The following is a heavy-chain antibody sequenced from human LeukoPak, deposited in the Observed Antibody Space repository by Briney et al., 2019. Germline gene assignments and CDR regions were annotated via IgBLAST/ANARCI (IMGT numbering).Heavy chain of an antibody. V-gene: IGHV3-30*02. D-gene: IGHD4-11*01. CDR2: IRYDGSNK. CDR3: AKPGMTTATDQPLYADY. Sequence: GGSLRLSCAASGFTFSSYGMHWVRQAPGKGLEWVAFIRYDGSNKYYADSVKGRFTISRDNSKNTLYLQMNSLRAEDTAVYYCAKPGMTTATDQPLYADYWGQGTLVTVSS. J-gene: IGHJ4*02. CDR1: GFTFSSYG.